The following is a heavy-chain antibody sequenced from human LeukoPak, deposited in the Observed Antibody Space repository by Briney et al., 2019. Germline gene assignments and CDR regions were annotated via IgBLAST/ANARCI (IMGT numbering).Heavy chain of an antibody. J-gene: IGHJ4*02. V-gene: IGHV3-74*01. CDR1: GFPFSVSW. CDR3: AKDWFATTDY. CDR2: TTDETT. D-gene: IGHD1/OR15-1a*01. Sequence: PGGSLRLSCAASGFPFSVSWMHWFRQVPGKGLMWVSRTTDETTTYADSARGRSSISRDNAKNTVYLQMNSLRVEDTAVYYCAKDWFATTDYWGQGILVTVSS.